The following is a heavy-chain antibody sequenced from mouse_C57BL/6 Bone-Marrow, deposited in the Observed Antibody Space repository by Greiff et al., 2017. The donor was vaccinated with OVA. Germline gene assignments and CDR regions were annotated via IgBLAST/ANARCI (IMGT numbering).Heavy chain of an antibody. CDR3: ATNWDGRYFDV. CDR1: GYTFTDYY. CDR2: IYPGSGNT. Sequence: QVQLQQSGAELVRPGASVKLSCKASGYTFTDYYINWVKQRPGQGLEWIARIYPGSGNTYYNEKFKGKATLTAEKSSSTAYMQLSSLTSEDSAVYFCATNWDGRYFDVWGTGTTVTVSS. V-gene: IGHV1-76*01. D-gene: IGHD4-1*01. J-gene: IGHJ1*03.